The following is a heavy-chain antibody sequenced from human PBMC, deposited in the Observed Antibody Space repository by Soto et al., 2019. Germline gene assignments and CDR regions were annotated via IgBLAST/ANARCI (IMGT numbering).Heavy chain of an antibody. J-gene: IGHJ4*02. CDR2: ISPDGSDV. Sequence: GGSLRLSCAASGFPFTNYWMNWVRQTPGKGLMWVSRISPDGSDVGYADSVEGRFTVSRDNAKNTLYLQMHSLRAEDTAMYYCACWGHIVPVAPSDSARWGKGTLVTVSS. V-gene: IGHV3-74*01. D-gene: IGHD2-8*02. CDR3: ACWGHIVPVAPSDSAR. CDR1: GFPFTNYW.